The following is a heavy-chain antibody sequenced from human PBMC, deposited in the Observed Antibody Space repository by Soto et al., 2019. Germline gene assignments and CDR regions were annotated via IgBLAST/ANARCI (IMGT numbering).Heavy chain of an antibody. CDR2: ISGSGGST. J-gene: IGHJ1*01. V-gene: IGHV3-23*01. Sequence: GGSLRLSCAASGFTFSGYAMSWVRQAPGKGLEWVSAISGSGGSTYYADSVKGRFTISRDNSKNTLYLQMNSLRAEDTAVYYCAKDSPTYYYDSSGPEHWGQGTLVTVSS. D-gene: IGHD3-22*01. CDR1: GFTFSGYA. CDR3: AKDSPTYYYDSSGPEH.